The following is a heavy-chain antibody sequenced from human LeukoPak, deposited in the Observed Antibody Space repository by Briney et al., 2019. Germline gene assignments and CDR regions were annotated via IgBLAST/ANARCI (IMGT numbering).Heavy chain of an antibody. Sequence: GGSLRLSCAASGFTFSSYWMHWVRQAPGKGLVWVSHIKTDGSSTSYADSVKGRFTISRDNAKNTLFLQMNSLRAEDTAVYYCARELPPYYYYMDVWGKGTTVTVSS. J-gene: IGHJ6*03. CDR2: IKTDGSST. D-gene: IGHD1-26*01. CDR3: ARELPPYYYYMDV. CDR1: GFTFSSYW. V-gene: IGHV3-74*01.